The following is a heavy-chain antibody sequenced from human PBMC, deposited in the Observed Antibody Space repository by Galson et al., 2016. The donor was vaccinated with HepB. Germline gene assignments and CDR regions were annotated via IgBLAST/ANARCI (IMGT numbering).Heavy chain of an antibody. CDR1: GFTFGDYA. V-gene: IGHV3-49*03. D-gene: IGHD3-3*01. CDR3: TRVYYDFWSGYSRYMDV. Sequence: SLRLSCATSGFTFGDYAMSWFRQAPGKGLEWVGFIRSKAYGGTTEYAASVKGRFTISRDDSKSIAYLQMNSLKTEDTAGYYCTRVYYDFWSGYSRYMDVWGKGTTVTVSS. J-gene: IGHJ6*03. CDR2: IRSKAYGGTT.